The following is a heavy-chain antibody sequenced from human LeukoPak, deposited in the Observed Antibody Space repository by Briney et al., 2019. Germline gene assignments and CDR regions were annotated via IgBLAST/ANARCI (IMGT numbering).Heavy chain of an antibody. CDR2: INPNSGGT. Sequence: ASVKVSCKASGYTFTSYYMHWVRQAPGQGLEWMGWINPNSGGTNYAQKFQGRVTMTRDTSISTAYMELSRLRSDDTAVYYCARDSLYYSYGWYYYYYYMDVWGKGTTVTVSS. J-gene: IGHJ6*03. CDR1: GYTFTSYY. D-gene: IGHD5-18*01. V-gene: IGHV1-2*02. CDR3: ARDSLYYSYGWYYYYYYMDV.